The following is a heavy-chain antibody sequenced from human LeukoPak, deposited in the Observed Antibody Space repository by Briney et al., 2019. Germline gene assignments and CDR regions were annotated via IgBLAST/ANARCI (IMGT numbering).Heavy chain of an antibody. CDR1: GFTFNKYA. D-gene: IGHD2-8*02. CDR2: ISGSDAGT. J-gene: IGHJ4*02. V-gene: IGHV3-23*01. CDR3: AKAPLGRCTGAICYSFDY. Sequence: PGGPLRLSCAASGFTFNKYAMSWVRQAPGKGLEWVSAISGSDAGTYYADSVKGRFTISRDNSKNTLYLQMNSLRAEDAAVYYCAKAPLGRCTGAICYSFDYWGQGTLVTVSS.